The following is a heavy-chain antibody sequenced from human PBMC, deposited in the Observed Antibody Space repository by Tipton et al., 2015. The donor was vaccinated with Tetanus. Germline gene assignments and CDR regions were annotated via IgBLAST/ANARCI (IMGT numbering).Heavy chain of an antibody. CDR2: IYHSGST. CDR1: GGSIRDHI. D-gene: IGHD2-15*01. CDR3: ARDRHYCRGGNCYQDWFDP. V-gene: IGHV4-31*03. J-gene: IGHJ5*02. Sequence: TLSLTCTVSGGSIRDHIWSWIRQHPGKGLEWIAYIYHSGSTYYNPSLRSRLSISVDTSKNQFSLRLSSVTAADTAVYYCARDRHYCRGGNCYQDWFDPWGQGTLVTVSS.